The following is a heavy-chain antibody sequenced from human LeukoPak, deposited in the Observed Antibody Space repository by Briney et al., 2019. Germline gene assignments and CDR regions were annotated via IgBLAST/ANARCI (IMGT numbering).Heavy chain of an antibody. CDR2: IKSDGST. CDR1: GFTFSTYW. J-gene: IGHJ1*01. Sequence: GGSLRLSCAASGFTFSTYWMHWVRQAPGKGLVWVSRIKSDGSTNYADSVKGRFTISRDNAKNTVSLQMNSLRPEDTGVYYCARAPSETGGYYPEYFRHWGQGTLVTVSS. V-gene: IGHV3-74*01. D-gene: IGHD3-22*01. CDR3: ARAPSETGGYYPEYFRH.